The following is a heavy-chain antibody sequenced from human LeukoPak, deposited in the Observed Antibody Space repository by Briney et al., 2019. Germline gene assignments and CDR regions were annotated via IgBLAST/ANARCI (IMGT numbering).Heavy chain of an antibody. CDR2: IYYSGST. Sequence: SETLSLTCTVSGGSISSSSYYWGWIRQPPGKGLEWIGSIYYSGSTYYNPSLKSRVTISVDTSKNQFSLKLSSVTAADTAVYYCATLRFLEWFLYWGQGTLVTVSS. CDR1: GGSISSSSYY. CDR3: ATLRFLEWFLY. D-gene: IGHD3-3*01. J-gene: IGHJ4*02. V-gene: IGHV4-39*07.